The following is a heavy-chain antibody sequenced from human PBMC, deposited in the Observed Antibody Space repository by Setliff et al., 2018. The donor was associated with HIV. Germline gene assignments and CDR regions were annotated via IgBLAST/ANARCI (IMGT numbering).Heavy chain of an antibody. Sequence: GGSLRLSCAASGFNFNSYGMHWVRQAPGKGLEWVAVIWFDGSYNYYVDSVKGRFTISRDNSKNTLYLQMNSLRAEDAAVYYCARGASSSWYYFDHWGQGRQVTVS. J-gene: IGHJ4*02. CDR3: ARGASSSWYYFDH. CDR2: IWFDGSYN. V-gene: IGHV3-33*01. D-gene: IGHD6-13*01. CDR1: GFNFNSYG.